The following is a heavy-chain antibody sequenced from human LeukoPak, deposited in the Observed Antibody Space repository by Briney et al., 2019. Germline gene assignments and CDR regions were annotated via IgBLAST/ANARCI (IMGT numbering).Heavy chain of an antibody. CDR1: GXTFTSYC. CDR3: ATTLNGNTFWGS. Sequence: GESLKISFKGSGXTFTSYCIGWVRQMPGKGLELMGIMYLADSDTRYSPSFQGQVTISADKSISTAYLQWSSLNASDTAMYYCATTLNGNTFWGSWGQGTLVTVSS. CDR2: MYLADSDT. J-gene: IGHJ4*02. V-gene: IGHV5-51*01. D-gene: IGHD1-7*01.